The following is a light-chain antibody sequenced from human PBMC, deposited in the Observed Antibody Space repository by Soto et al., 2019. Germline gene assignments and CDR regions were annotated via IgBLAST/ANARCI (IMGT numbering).Light chain of an antibody. Sequence: EIVLTQSPATLSLSPGERATLSCRARQSVGRYLTWYQQKPGQAPRLLIYDASKRATGIPARFSASGSGADFPLTISSLEPEDFARYFCQQRSNWPVTFGRGTKVEIK. J-gene: IGKJ4*01. V-gene: IGKV3-11*01. CDR1: QSVGRY. CDR3: QQRSNWPVT. CDR2: DAS.